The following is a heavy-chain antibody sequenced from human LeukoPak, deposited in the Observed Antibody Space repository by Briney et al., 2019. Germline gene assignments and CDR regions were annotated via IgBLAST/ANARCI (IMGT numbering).Heavy chain of an antibody. V-gene: IGHV4-59*11. CDR1: GGSISSHY. CDR2: IYYSGST. Sequence: PSETLSLTCTVSGGSISSHYWSWIRQPPGRGLEWIGYIYYSGSTNYNPSLKSRVTISVDTSKNQFSLKLSSVTAADTAVYYCARERIAVAGSYYYYMDVWGKGTTVTVSS. J-gene: IGHJ6*03. D-gene: IGHD6-19*01. CDR3: ARERIAVAGSYYYYMDV.